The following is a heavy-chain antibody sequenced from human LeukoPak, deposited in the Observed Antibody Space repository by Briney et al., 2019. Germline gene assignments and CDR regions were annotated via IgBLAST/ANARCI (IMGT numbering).Heavy chain of an antibody. CDR2: LYPGDPET. V-gene: IGHV5-51*01. J-gene: IGHJ4*02. D-gene: IGHD2-21*02. CDR1: GYSFTSYW. Sequence: GESLKISCTGSGYSFTSYWICSAPQMPCNVLVCMGILYPGDPETRYSPSFQGQVTISADKSISTAYLQWSSLKASDTAMYYCSRRMTALPFDYWGQGTLVTVSS. CDR3: SRRMTALPFDY.